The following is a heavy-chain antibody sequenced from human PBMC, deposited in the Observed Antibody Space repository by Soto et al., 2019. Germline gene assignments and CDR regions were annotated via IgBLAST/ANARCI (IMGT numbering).Heavy chain of an antibody. CDR1: GFTFSSYA. Sequence: HPGGSLRLSCAASGFTFSSYAMHWVRQAPGKGLEWVAVISYDGSNKYYADSVKGRFTISRDNSKNTLYLQMNSLRAEDTAVYYCARDNPWIVVVITPAGAFDIWGQGTMVTVSS. J-gene: IGHJ3*02. CDR3: ARDNPWIVVVITPAGAFDI. D-gene: IGHD3-22*01. CDR2: ISYDGSNK. V-gene: IGHV3-30-3*01.